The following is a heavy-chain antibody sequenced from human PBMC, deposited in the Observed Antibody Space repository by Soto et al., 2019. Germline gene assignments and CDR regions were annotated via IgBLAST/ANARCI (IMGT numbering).Heavy chain of an antibody. V-gene: IGHV1-18*01. J-gene: IGHJ6*02. D-gene: IGHD3-10*01. CDR3: ARGGVTMVRGVIILYYYGMDV. Sequence: QVQLVQSGAEVKKPGASVKVSCKASGYTFTSYGISWVRQAPGQGLEWMGWISAYNGNTNYAQKLNGGFTMTKATSTGTAYMELGSLRSDDTAVYYCARGGVTMVRGVIILYYYGMDVWGQGTTVTVSS. CDR1: GYTFTSYG. CDR2: ISAYNGNT.